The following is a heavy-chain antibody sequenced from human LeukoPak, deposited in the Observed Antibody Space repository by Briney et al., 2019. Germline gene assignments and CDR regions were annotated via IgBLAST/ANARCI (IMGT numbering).Heavy chain of an antibody. CDR2: FDPEDGET. J-gene: IGHJ4*02. D-gene: IGHD3-10*01. V-gene: IGHV1-24*01. CDR3: ATDMMVRGVIGSYYFDY. CDR1: GYTLTELS. Sequence: ASVKVSCEVSGYTLTELSMHCVRQAPGKGLEWMGGFDPEDGETIYAQKFQGRVTMTEDTSTDTAYMELSSLRSEDTAVYYCATDMMVRGVIGSYYFDYWGQGTLVTVSS.